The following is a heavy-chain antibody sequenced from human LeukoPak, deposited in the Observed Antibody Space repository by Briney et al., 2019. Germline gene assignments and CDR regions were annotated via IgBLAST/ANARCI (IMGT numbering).Heavy chain of an antibody. D-gene: IGHD3-22*01. CDR1: GFTFDDYG. V-gene: IGHV3-20*04. CDR2: INWNGGST. Sequence: AGGSLRLSCEASGFTFDDYGMSWVRQAPGKGLEWVSGINWNGGSTGYADSVKGRFTISRDNAKNSLYLQMNSLRAEDTALYYCARQPPSDTNYYDSSGPIGGDWGQGTLVTVSS. J-gene: IGHJ4*02. CDR3: ARQPPSDTNYYDSSGPIGGD.